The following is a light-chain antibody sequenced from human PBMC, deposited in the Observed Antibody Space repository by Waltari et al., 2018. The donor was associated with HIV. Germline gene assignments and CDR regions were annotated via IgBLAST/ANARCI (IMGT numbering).Light chain of an antibody. CDR3: CSYAGTSTYVA. V-gene: IGLV2-23*02. CDR2: EVS. J-gene: IGLJ2*01. Sequence: QSALNQPAPVSGSPGQSITISCTGTSSDVGSSNIVSWYQQHPGKAPKLTIYEVSKRPSGVSNRFHGSKSGNTASLTISGLQAEDEADYYCCSYAGTSTYVAFGGGTKLTVL. CDR1: SSDVGSSNI.